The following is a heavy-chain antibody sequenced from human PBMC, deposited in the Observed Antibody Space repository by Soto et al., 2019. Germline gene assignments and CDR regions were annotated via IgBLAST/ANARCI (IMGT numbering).Heavy chain of an antibody. D-gene: IGHD3-16*02. J-gene: IGHJ3*02. CDR3: ARAYYDYIWGSYLGAFDI. CDR2: INAGNGNT. Sequence: ASVKVSCKASGYTFTSYAMHWVRQAPGQRLEWMGWINAGNGNTKYSQKFQGRVTITRDTSESTAYMELSSLRSEDTAVYYCARAYYDYIWGSYLGAFDIRGQGTMVTVSS. CDR1: GYTFTSYA. V-gene: IGHV1-3*01.